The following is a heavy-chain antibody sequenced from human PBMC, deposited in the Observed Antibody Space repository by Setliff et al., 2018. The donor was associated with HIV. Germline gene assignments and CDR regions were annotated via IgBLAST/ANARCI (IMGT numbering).Heavy chain of an antibody. CDR1: GFTVSGYY. D-gene: IGHD3-10*01. Sequence: SGGSLRLSCAASGFTVSGYYMAWVRQAPGKGLEWVSTIYSGGSTYHADSVKGRFTLSRDSSKNTLSLQMNSLRPEDTAVYYCARVRLYNAALDYWGQGTLVTVSS. V-gene: IGHV3-66*02. J-gene: IGHJ4*02. CDR3: ARVRLYNAALDY. CDR2: IYSGGST.